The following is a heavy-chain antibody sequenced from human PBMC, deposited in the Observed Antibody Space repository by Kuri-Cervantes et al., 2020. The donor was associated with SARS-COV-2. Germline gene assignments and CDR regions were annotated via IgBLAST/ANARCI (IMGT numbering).Heavy chain of an antibody. CDR3: ARDSGVGGSPNWFDP. V-gene: IGHV1-69*06. CDR1: GGTFSSYA. CDR2: IIPIFGTA. Sequence: SVKVSCKASGGTFSSYAISWVRQAPGQGLEWMGGIIPIFGTANYAQKFQGRVTITADKSTSTAYMELSSLRSEDTAVYYCARDSGVGGSPNWFDPWGRGTLVTVSS. D-gene: IGHD1-26*01. J-gene: IGHJ5*02.